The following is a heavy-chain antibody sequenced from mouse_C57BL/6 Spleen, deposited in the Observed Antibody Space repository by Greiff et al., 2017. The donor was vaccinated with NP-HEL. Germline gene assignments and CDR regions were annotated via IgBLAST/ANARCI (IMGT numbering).Heavy chain of an antibody. Sequence: EVKLLESGPGLVKPSQSLSLTCSVTGYSITSGYYWNWIRQFPGNKLEWMGYISYDGSNNYNPSLKNRISITRDTSKNQFFLKLNSVTTEDTATYYCARDHSWGQGTTLTVSS. CDR3: ARDHS. J-gene: IGHJ2*01. CDR2: ISYDGSN. CDR1: GYSITSGYY. V-gene: IGHV3-6*01.